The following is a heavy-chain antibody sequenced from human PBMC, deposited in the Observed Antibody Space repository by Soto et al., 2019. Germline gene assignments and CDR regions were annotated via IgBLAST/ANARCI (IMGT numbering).Heavy chain of an antibody. CDR3: ARDMCSGGSCYLREVGYYFDY. Sequence: GGSLRLSCAASGFTFSSYAMHWVRQAPGKGLEWVAVISYDGSNKYYADSVKGRFTISRDNSKNTLYLQMNSLRAEDTAVYYCARDMCSGGSCYLREVGYYFDYWGQGTLVTVSS. CDR2: ISYDGSNK. J-gene: IGHJ4*02. V-gene: IGHV3-30-3*01. D-gene: IGHD2-15*01. CDR1: GFTFSSYA.